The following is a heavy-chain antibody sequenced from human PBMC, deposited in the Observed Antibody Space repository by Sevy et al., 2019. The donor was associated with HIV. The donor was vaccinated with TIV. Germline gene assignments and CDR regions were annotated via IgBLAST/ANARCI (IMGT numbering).Heavy chain of an antibody. CDR2: IYYSGST. V-gene: IGHV4-39*01. Sequence: SETVSLTCTVSGGSISSSSYYWGWIRQPPGKGLEWIGSIYYSGSTYYNPSLKSRVTISVDTSKNQFSLKLSSATAADTAVYYCARRHVGRGVPFDYWGQGTLVTVSS. CDR3: ARRHVGRGVPFDY. CDR1: GGSISSSSYY. J-gene: IGHJ4*02. D-gene: IGHD3-10*01.